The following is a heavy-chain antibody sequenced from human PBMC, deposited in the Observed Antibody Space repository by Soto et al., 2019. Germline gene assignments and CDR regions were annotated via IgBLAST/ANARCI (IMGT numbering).Heavy chain of an antibody. J-gene: IGHJ5*02. CDR1: GYTFTTYY. D-gene: IGHD1-26*01. CDR2: INPTSGST. Sequence: QGQLLQSGAEVKRPGASVNVSCKAFGYTFTTYYMHWVRQAPGQGLEWMGMINPTSGSTTYAQNFQGRVTMTSDKSTSTVYMELNSLRSEDTAVYYCARLDIVGPSTVPWGQGTLVTVSS. V-gene: IGHV1-46*01. CDR3: ARLDIVGPSTVP.